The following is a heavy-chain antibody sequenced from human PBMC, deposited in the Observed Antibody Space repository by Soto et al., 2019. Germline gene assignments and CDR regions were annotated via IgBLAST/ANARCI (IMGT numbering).Heavy chain of an antibody. CDR1: SGPSSSHN. Sequence: QVQLQQSGPGLVKPSETLSLTCTVSSGPSSSHNWGWIRQPPGRGLEWIGYIYYTGSTSCNPSLKSRVTISADTSTNHISLTLSSVTAADTAVYYCVRQGIGDLHGLVDVWGQGTTVSVSS. V-gene: IGHV4-59*08. CDR2: IYYTGST. CDR3: VRQGIGDLHGLVDV. J-gene: IGHJ6*02. D-gene: IGHD3-10*01.